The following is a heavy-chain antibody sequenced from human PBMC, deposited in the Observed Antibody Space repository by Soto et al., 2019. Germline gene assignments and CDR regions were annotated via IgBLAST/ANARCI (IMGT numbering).Heavy chain of an antibody. J-gene: IGHJ1*01. V-gene: IGHV3-23*01. Sequence: PGGSLRLSCAASGFTFSSYAMSWVRQAPGKGLEWVSAISGSGGSTYYADSVKGRFTISRDNSKNTLYLQMNSLRAEDTAVYYCANPPRGWLVLYFQHWGQGTLVTVSS. D-gene: IGHD6-19*01. CDR1: GFTFSSYA. CDR3: ANPPRGWLVLYFQH. CDR2: ISGSGGST.